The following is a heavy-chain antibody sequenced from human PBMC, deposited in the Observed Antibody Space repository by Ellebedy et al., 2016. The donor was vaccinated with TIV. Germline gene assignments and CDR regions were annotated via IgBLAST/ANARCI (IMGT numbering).Heavy chain of an antibody. V-gene: IGHV3-7*01. D-gene: IGHD4-17*01. CDR3: ATDGSDGDYAFPRHAFEM. Sequence: GGSLRLSCAASGFSFSSYWMSRVRQAPGKGLEWVANVNQDGSQKYYVDSVKGRFTMSRDNAKNSLSLQMNSLTVEDTAVYYCATDGSDGDYAFPRHAFEMWGLGTMVTVSS. CDR1: GFSFSSYW. CDR2: VNQDGSQK. J-gene: IGHJ3*02.